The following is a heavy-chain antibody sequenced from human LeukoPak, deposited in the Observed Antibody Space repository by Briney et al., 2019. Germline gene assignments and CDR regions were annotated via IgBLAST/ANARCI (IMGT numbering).Heavy chain of an antibody. CDR3: VRGDLNWKPVRYAMDV. D-gene: IGHD1-20*01. CDR2: IWFDGSNK. CDR1: GFTFSSYA. V-gene: IGHV3-33*08. Sequence: QAGGSLRLSCAASGFTFSSYAMSWVRQAPGKGLEWVAGIWFDGSNKNYGDSVKDRFTISRDNSKNTLFLEMNSLRGEDTAVYYCVRGDLNWKPVRYAMDVWGQGTTVTVSS. J-gene: IGHJ6*02.